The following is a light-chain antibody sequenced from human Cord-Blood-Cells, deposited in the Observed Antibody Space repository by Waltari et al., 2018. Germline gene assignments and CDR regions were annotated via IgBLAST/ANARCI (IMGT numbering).Light chain of an antibody. CDR1: SSNIGSNY. J-gene: IGLJ1*01. Sequence: QSVLTQPPSASGTPGQRVTISCSGSSSNIGSNYVYWYQQPPGTAPKLLIYRNNQRPSGVPDQFSGSKSGTSASLAISGLRSEDEADYYCAAWDDSLSGNYVFGTGTKVTVL. CDR2: RNN. V-gene: IGLV1-47*01. CDR3: AAWDDSLSGNYV.